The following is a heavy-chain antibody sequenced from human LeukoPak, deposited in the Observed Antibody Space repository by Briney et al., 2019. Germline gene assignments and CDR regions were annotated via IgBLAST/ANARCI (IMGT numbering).Heavy chain of an antibody. CDR2: ISSSSSYI. CDR1: GFTFSSYS. Sequence: GRSLRLSCAASGFTFSSYSMNWVRQAPGKGLEWVSSISSSSSYIYYADSVKGRFTISRDNAKNSLYLQMNSLRAEDTAVYYCARDQGYSYGYYFDYWGQGTLVTVSS. J-gene: IGHJ4*02. CDR3: ARDQGYSYGYYFDY. V-gene: IGHV3-21*01. D-gene: IGHD5-18*01.